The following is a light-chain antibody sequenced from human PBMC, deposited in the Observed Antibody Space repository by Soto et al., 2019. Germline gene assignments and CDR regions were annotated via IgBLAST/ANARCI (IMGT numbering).Light chain of an antibody. J-gene: IGLJ3*02. CDR3: SSFTNSRLV. CDR2: EVS. Sequence: QSALTQPASVSGSPGQSITISCTGTTSDVGRYNYVSWYQQLPGKAPKLMIYEVSNRPSGISNRFSGSKSGNTASLTISGLQAEDEADYYCSSFTNSRLVFGGGTKVTVL. CDR1: TSDVGRYNY. V-gene: IGLV2-14*01.